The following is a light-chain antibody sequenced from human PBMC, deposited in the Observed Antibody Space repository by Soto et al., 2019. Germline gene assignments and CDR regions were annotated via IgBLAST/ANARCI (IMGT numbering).Light chain of an antibody. CDR1: QSVSSY. V-gene: IGKV3-11*01. J-gene: IGKJ4*01. CDR3: QQRSNWPLT. CDR2: DAS. Sequence: EIVLTQSPATLSLSPGERATLFCRASQSVSSYLAWYQQKPGQAPRLLIYDASNRATCIPARFSGSGSGTDFTLTISSLEPEDFAVYYCQQRSNWPLTFGGGTKVEIK.